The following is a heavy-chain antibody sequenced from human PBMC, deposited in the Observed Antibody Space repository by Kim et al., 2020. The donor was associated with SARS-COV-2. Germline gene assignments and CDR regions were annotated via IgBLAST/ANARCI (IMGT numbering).Heavy chain of an antibody. CDR2: IYYSGST. CDR3: ARELYSSSWDAFDI. D-gene: IGHD6-13*01. Sequence: SETLSLTCTVSGGSISSSSYYWGWIRQPPGKGLEWIGSIYYSGSTYYNPSLKSRVTISVDTSKNQFSLKLSSVTAADTAVYYCARELYSSSWDAFDIWGQGTMVTVSS. V-gene: IGHV4-39*07. CDR1: GGSISSSSYY. J-gene: IGHJ3*02.